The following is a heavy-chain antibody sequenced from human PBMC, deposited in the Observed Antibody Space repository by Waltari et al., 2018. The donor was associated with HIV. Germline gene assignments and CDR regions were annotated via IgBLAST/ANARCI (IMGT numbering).Heavy chain of an antibody. V-gene: IGHV3-21*06. Sequence: ESGGGRAKPGGTLKLSCSGSGFTFKTYSVSWIPLTPGRGLEWISSISDDSSFIYYADSVKGRFTVSRDNVRNSVFLQINDVRAEDTATYFCGAFLCAEDCRDGFDVWGQGTMVTVS. CDR1: GFTFKTYS. CDR3: GAFLCAEDCRDGFDV. J-gene: IGHJ3*01. CDR2: ISDDSSFI. D-gene: IGHD2-15*01.